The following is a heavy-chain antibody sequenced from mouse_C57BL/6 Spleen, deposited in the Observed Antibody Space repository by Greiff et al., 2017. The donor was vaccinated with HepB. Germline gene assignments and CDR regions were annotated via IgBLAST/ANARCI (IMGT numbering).Heavy chain of an antibody. V-gene: IGHV1-4*01. CDR2: INPSSGYT. CDR1: GYTFTSYT. J-gene: IGHJ4*01. D-gene: IGHD4-1*01. CDR3: ARSGPGYAMDY. Sequence: VKLQESGAELARPGASVKMSCKASGYTFTSYTMHWVKQRPGPGLEWIGYINPSSGYTKYNQKFKDKATLTADKSSSTAYMQLSSLTSEDSAVYYCARSGPGYAMDYWGQGTSVTVSS.